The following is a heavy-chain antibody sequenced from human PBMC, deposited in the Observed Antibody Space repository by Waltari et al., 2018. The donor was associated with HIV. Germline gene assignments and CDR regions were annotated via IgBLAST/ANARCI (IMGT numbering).Heavy chain of an antibody. CDR2: IYYSGST. CDR3: ARGGSGSYLDAFDI. D-gene: IGHD1-26*01. CDR1: GGSISSYY. J-gene: IGHJ3*02. Sequence: QVQLQESGPGLVKPSETLSLTCPVSGGSISSYYCIWIRQPPGKGPEWLGYIYYSGSTNYNPSLKSRVTISVDTSKNQFSLKLSSVTAADTAVYYCARGGSGSYLDAFDIWGQGTMVTVSS. V-gene: IGHV4-59*01.